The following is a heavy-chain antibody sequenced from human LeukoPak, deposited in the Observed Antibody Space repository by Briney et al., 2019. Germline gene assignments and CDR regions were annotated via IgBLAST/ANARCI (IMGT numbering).Heavy chain of an antibody. J-gene: IGHJ3*02. CDR1: GFTFITYA. V-gene: IGHV3-23*01. CDR3: ARDLRTIAATWSPGGDAFDI. CDR2: ISGSGGST. D-gene: IGHD2-15*01. Sequence: GGSLRLSCAASGFTFITYAMSWVRQAPGKGLEWVSAISGSGGSTYYADSVKGRFTISRDNAKNSLYLQMNSLRAEDTAVYYCARDLRTIAATWSPGGDAFDIWGQGTMVTVSS.